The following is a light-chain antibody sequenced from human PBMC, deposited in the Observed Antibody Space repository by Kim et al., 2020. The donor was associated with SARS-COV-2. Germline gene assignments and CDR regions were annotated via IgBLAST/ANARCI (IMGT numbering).Light chain of an antibody. CDR1: NIGSKT. J-gene: IGLJ1*01. CDR2: YDS. Sequence: VAPGKTARISCGGNNIGSKTVHWYQQRPGQAPVLVIYYDSDRPSGIPERFSGSNSGKTATLTISRVEAGDEADYYCQVWDSSSDHYVFGIGTKVTVL. CDR3: QVWDSSSDHYV. V-gene: IGLV3-21*04.